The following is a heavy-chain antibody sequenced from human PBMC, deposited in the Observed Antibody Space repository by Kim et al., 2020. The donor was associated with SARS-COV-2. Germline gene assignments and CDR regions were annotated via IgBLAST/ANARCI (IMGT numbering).Heavy chain of an antibody. D-gene: IGHD2-15*01. CDR3: ARGRFAWDMVVVATPRVWFDP. Sequence: SETLSLTCAVYGGSFSGYYWSWIRQPPGKGLEWIGEINHSGSTNYNPSLKSRVTISVDTSKNQFSLKLSSVTAADTAVYYCARGRFAWDMVVVATPRVWFDPWGQGTLVTVSS. CDR1: GGSFSGYY. V-gene: IGHV4-34*01. J-gene: IGHJ5*02. CDR2: INHSGST.